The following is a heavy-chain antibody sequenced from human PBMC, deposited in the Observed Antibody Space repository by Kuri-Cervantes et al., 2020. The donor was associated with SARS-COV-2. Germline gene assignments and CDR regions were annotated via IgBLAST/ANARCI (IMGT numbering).Heavy chain of an antibody. CDR2: IYHSGST. V-gene: IGHV4-38-2*01. D-gene: IGHD3-22*01. J-gene: IGHJ5*02. Sequence: SETLSLTCAVSGYSISSGYYWGWIRQPPGKGLEWIGSIYHSGSTYYNPSLKSRVTISVDTSKNQFSLKLSSVTAADTAVYYCARLSYYCDSSGYYGGNWFDPWGQGTLVTVSS. CDR1: GYSISSGYY. CDR3: ARLSYYCDSSGYYGGNWFDP.